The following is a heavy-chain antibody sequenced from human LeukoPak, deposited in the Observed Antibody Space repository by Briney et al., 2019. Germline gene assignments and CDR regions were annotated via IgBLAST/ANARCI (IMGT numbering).Heavy chain of an antibody. V-gene: IGHV3-7*04. CDR3: AGGRGWLIDC. J-gene: IGHJ4*02. CDR2: IKQDGSEK. CDR1: GFTLSTYW. Sequence: GSVPLSCPASGFTLSTYWLNWLRQAPAMGREWVVSIKQDGSEKYYVDCVKGRFTISRDKAKNSLYLQMNSLRVEETAVYYCAGGRGWLIDCWGQGTLVTVSS. D-gene: IGHD3-9*01.